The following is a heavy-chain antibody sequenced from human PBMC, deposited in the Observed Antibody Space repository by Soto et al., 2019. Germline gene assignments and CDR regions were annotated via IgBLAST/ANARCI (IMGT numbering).Heavy chain of an antibody. D-gene: IGHD1-7*01. Sequence: EVQLVESGGGLVQPGGSLRLSCAASGFTFSSYWMYWVRQAPGKGLVWVSRIKTDGSITSYADSVKGRFTASRDNARDMLYLQMNSLRAEDTAVYYCAKDMNSVPEYWGQGTLVTVSS. CDR1: GFTFSSYW. CDR2: IKTDGSIT. V-gene: IGHV3-74*01. CDR3: AKDMNSVPEY. J-gene: IGHJ4*02.